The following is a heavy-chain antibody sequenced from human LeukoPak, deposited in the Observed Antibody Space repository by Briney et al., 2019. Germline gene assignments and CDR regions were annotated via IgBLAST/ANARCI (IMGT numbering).Heavy chain of an antibody. CDR2: ISSSSSYI. CDR1: GFTFSSYS. D-gene: IGHD4-17*01. V-gene: IGHV3-21*01. J-gene: IGHJ6*02. CDR3: ARERVTTYYYYGMDV. Sequence: GGSLRLSCAASGFTFSSYSMNWVRQAPGKGLEWVSSISSSSSYIYYADSVKGRFTISRDNAKNSLYLQMNSLRAEDTAVYYSARERVTTYYYYGMDVWGQGTTVTVSS.